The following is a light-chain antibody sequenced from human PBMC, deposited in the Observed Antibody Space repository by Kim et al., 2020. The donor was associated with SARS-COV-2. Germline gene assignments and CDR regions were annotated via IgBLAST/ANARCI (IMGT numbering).Light chain of an antibody. Sequence: PGERATLPCRASQSVSSNLAWYQQTPGQAPRLLIYGASTRATGIPARFSGSGSGTEFTLTISSLQSEDFAVYYCQQYNNWPPRGTFGQGTKVDIK. CDR1: QSVSSN. CDR3: QQYNNWPPRGT. J-gene: IGKJ1*01. CDR2: GAS. V-gene: IGKV3-15*01.